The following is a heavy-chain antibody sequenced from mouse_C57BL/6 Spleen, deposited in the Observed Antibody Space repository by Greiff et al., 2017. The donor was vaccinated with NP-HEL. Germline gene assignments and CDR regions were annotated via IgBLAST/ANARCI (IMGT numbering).Heavy chain of an antibody. CDR3: ARAPYVSSSHWYLYV. D-gene: IGHD1-1*01. CDR2: IDPSDSYT. J-gene: IGHJ1*03. CDR1: GYTFTSYW. V-gene: IGHV1-69*01. Sequence: VQLQQSGAELVMPGASVKLSCKASGYTFTSYWMHWVKQRPGQGLEWIGEIDPSDSYTNSNQTFNDKSTLTVDKSSSTAYMQLSSLTSEDSAVYYCARAPYVSSSHWYLYVWGTGTTVTGSS.